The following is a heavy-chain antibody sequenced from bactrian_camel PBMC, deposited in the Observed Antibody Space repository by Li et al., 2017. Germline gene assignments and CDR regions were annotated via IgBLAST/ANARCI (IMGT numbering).Heavy chain of an antibody. D-gene: IGHD1*01. CDR1: GSSYSRYC. CDR2: IGSHGST. Sequence: VQLVESGGGSVQAGGSLRLSCAASGSSYSRYCMGWFRQAPGKEREGVARIGSHGSTSYADSVKGRFTISKDNAKNTLYLQMNSLKPEDTAMYYCAADPQLAGSTKQCGGRADEYRSWGQGTQVTVS. V-gene: IGHV3S55*01. J-gene: IGHJ4*01. CDR3: AADPQLAGSTKQCGGRADEYRS.